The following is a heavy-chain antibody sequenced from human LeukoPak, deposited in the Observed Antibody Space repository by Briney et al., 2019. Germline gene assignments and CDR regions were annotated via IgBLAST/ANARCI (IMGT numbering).Heavy chain of an antibody. CDR3: ARLVAVAGARFDY. CDR2: INPNSGGT. V-gene: IGHV1-2*06. CDR1: GYTFTSYG. J-gene: IGHJ4*02. Sequence: ASVKVSCKASGYTFTSYGISWVRQAPGQGLEWMGRINPNSGGTNYAQKFQGRVTMTRDTSISTAYMELSRLRSDDTAVYYCARLVAVAGARFDYWGQGTLVTVSS. D-gene: IGHD6-19*01.